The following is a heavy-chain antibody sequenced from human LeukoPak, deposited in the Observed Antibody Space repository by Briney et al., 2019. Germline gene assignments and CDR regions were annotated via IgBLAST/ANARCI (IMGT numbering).Heavy chain of an antibody. V-gene: IGHV4-39*07. D-gene: IGHD3-10*01. CDR1: GGSISSSSYF. J-gene: IGHJ6*03. CDR3: ARESYGSGSYYNPQGYYYYMDV. CDR2: IYTSGST. Sequence: PSETLSLTCTVSGGSISSSSYFWGWIRQPPGKGLEWIGRIYTSGSTNYNPSLKSRVTMSVDTSKNQFSLKLSSVTAADTAVYYCARESYGSGSYYNPQGYYYYMDVWGKGTTVTISS.